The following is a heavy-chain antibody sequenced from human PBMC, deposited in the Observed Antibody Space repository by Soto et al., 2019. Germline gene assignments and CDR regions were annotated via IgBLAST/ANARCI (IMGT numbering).Heavy chain of an antibody. CDR3: AREIVTPGEYYFDS. D-gene: IGHD3-22*01. Sequence: EVQLVESGGGLVQPGGSLRLSCAASGFTFRSYWMHWVRQAPGKGLVWVSRINRDGSSTSYADSVKGRVTISRDTAKNTLYLQMNSLRAEDTAVYYCAREIVTPGEYYFDSWGQGTLVTVSS. CDR2: INRDGSST. V-gene: IGHV3-74*01. CDR1: GFTFRSYW. J-gene: IGHJ4*02.